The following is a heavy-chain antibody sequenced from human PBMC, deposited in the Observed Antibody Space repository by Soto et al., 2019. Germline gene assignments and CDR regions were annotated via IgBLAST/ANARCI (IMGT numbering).Heavy chain of an antibody. CDR2: MNPNSGNT. CDR1: GYTFTSYD. CDR3: ARQQNYVWGSYRYKAYYYYGMDV. V-gene: IGHV1-8*01. J-gene: IGHJ6*02. Sequence: GASVKVSCKASGYTFTSYDINWVRQATGQGFEYLGWMNPNSGNTGYAQKFQGRVTMTRNTSISTAYMELSSLGSEDTAVYYCARQQNYVWGSYRYKAYYYYGMDVWGQGTTVTVSS. D-gene: IGHD3-16*02.